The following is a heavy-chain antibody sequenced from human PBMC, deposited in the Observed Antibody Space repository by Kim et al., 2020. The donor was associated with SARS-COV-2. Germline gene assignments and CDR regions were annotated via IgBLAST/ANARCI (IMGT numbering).Heavy chain of an antibody. CDR3: ARHSGRGYYFDY. CDR2: IWYDGSNK. J-gene: IGHJ4*02. V-gene: IGHV3-33*01. CDR1: GFTFSSYG. D-gene: IGHD1-26*01. Sequence: GGSLRLSCAASGFTFSSYGMHWVRQAPGKGLEWVAVIWYDGSNKYYADSVKGRFTISRDNSKNTLYLQMNSLRAEDTAVYYCARHSGRGYYFDYWGQGTLVTVSS.